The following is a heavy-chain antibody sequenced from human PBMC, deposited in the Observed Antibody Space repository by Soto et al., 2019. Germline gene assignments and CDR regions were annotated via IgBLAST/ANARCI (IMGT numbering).Heavy chain of an antibody. CDR1: GFTFSSSA. CDR3: AGGPRSGYDLGN. J-gene: IGHJ4*02. D-gene: IGHD5-12*01. V-gene: IGHV1-58*01. CDR2: IDVGSANA. Sequence: GASVKVSCKTSGFTFSSSAVHWVRQARGHRLQWMGWIDVGSANADYAQKLQERVTMSRNISTSTAYMELSSLRSEDTALYYCAGGPRSGYDLGNWGQGTLVTVSS.